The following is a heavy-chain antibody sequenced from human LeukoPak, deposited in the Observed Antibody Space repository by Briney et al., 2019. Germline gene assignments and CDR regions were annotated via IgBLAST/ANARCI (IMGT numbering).Heavy chain of an antibody. CDR2: ISGSGGST. CDR3: AKVITMIVVVMDFDY. Sequence: PGGSLRLSCVASGFTFSSYAMSWVRQAPGKGLEWVSAISGSGGSTYYADSVKGRFTISRDNSKNTLYLQMNSLRAEDTAVYYCAKVITMIVVVMDFDYWGQGTLVTVSS. V-gene: IGHV3-23*01. CDR1: GFTFSSYA. J-gene: IGHJ4*02. D-gene: IGHD3-22*01.